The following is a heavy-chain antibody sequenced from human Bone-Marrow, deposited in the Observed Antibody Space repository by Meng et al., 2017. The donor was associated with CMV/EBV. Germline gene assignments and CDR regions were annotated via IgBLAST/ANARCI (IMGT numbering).Heavy chain of an antibody. J-gene: IGHJ4*02. CDR2: ISAYNGNT. V-gene: IGHV1-18*01. CDR3: ARGPSGSYFRPFDY. CDR1: GYTFTSYG. D-gene: IGHD1-26*01. Sequence: QVQRVQSGAEVKKPRASVTVPCKASGYTFTSYGISWVRQAPGQGLEWMGWISAYNGNTNYAQKLQGRVTMTTDTSTNSAYMELRSLRSDDTAVYYCARGPSGSYFRPFDYWGQGTLVTVSS.